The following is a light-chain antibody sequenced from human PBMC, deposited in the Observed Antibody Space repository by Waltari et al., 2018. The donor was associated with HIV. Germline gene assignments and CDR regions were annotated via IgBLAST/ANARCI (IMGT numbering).Light chain of an antibody. CDR2: SVS. J-gene: IGKJ3*01. CDR1: QTNSKF. V-gene: IGKV1-39*01. CDR3: QQIYNIPLT. Sequence: DMRRTQFPASLTSSEGDRAPITCRASQTNSKFLSWFQKRPGKAPKLLIHSVSNLHGGVPSRFSASGSGTEFSLTISSLQPEDSATYYCQQIYNIPLTFGPGTKVEIE.